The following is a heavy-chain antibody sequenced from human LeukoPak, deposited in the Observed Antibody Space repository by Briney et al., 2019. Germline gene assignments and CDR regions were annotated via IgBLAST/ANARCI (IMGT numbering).Heavy chain of an antibody. CDR2: INHSGST. Sequence: PSETLSLTCAVYGGSFSGYYWSWIRQPPGKGLEWIGEINHSGSTNYNPSLKSRVTISVDTSKNQFSLKLSSVTAADTAVYYCARSALRGSWYVRYFDYWGQGTLVSVSS. J-gene: IGHJ4*02. CDR3: ARSALRGSWYVRYFDY. CDR1: GGSFSGYY. D-gene: IGHD6-13*01. V-gene: IGHV4-34*01.